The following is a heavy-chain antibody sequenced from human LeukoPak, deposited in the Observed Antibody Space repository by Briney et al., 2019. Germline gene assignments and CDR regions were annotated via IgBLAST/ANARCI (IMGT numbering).Heavy chain of an antibody. CDR1: GFTFSSYA. V-gene: IGHV3-7*01. J-gene: IGHJ4*02. Sequence: PGGSLRLSCAASGFTFSSYAMSWVRQAPGKGLEWVANIKQDGSEKYYVDSVKGRFTISRDNAKNSLYLQMNSLRAEDTAVYYCARGRGRVGATVDYWGQGTLVTVSS. CDR2: IKQDGSEK. D-gene: IGHD1-26*01. CDR3: ARGRGRVGATVDY.